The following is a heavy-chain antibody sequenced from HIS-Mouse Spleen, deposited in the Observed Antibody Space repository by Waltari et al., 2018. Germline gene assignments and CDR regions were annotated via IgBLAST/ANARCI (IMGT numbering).Heavy chain of an antibody. CDR3: AREIPYSSSWYDWYFDL. CDR1: GGSISSSSYY. CDR2: SYYSGSS. D-gene: IGHD6-13*01. Sequence: QLQLQESGPGLVKPSETLSLTCTASGGSISSSSYYWGWIRQPPGKGLEWIGSSYYSGSSYYNPSLKSRVTISVDTSKNQFSLKLSSVTAADTVVYYCAREIPYSSSWYDWYFDLWGRGTLVTVSS. V-gene: IGHV4-39*07. J-gene: IGHJ2*01.